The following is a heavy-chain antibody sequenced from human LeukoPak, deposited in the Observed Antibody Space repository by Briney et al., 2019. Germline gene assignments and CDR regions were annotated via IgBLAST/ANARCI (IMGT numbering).Heavy chain of an antibody. CDR2: ISAYNGNT. CDR3: AREGIFGGFHCYFAL. CDR1: GYTFTSYG. D-gene: IGHD3-3*01. V-gene: IGHV1-18*01. J-gene: IGHJ2*01. Sequence: GASVKVSCKASGYTFTSYGISWVRQAPGQGLEWMGWISAYNGNTNYAQKLQGRVTMTTDTSTSTAYMELRSLRSDDTAVYYCAREGIFGGFHCYFALWVRGTLVTASS.